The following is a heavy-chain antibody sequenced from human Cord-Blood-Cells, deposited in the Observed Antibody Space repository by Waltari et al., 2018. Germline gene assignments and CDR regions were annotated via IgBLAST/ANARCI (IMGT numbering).Heavy chain of an antibody. Sequence: QLHLQESGPGLVKPSETLSLTCTVAGGSISSSSASRGWIRQPPGKGLEWIGSIYYSGSTYYNPSLKSRVTISVDTSKNQFSLKLSSVTAADTAVYYCARRGLEDFDYWGQGTLVTVSS. CDR3: ARRGLEDFDY. CDR2: IYYSGST. CDR1: GGSISSSSAS. J-gene: IGHJ4*02. D-gene: IGHD6-25*01. V-gene: IGHV4-39*01.